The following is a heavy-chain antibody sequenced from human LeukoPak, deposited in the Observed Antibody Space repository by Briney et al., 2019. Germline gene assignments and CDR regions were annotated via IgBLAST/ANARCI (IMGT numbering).Heavy chain of an antibody. Sequence: GGSLRLSCAASGFAFSSYAMSWVRQAPGKGLEWVSYISSSGSTIYYADSVKGRFTISRDNAKNSLYLQMNSLRAEDTAVYYCARDKVLLWFGESLFDYWGQGTLVTVSS. CDR2: ISSSGSTI. CDR1: GFAFSSYA. J-gene: IGHJ4*02. CDR3: ARDKVLLWFGESLFDY. V-gene: IGHV3-48*04. D-gene: IGHD3-10*01.